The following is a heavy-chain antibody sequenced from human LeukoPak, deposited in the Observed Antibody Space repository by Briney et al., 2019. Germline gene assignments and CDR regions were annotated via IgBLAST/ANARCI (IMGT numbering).Heavy chain of an antibody. J-gene: IGHJ6*02. V-gene: IGHV3-21*01. Sequence: PGGSLRLSCAASGFRFSDYAMDWVRQAPGKGLEWVSAIDSSCAYIYYADSVKGRFTISRDNAKSSVSLQLNSLRDDDTAVYYCARIFRYQLVDYYALDVWGQGTTVTVSS. CDR2: IDSSCAYI. D-gene: IGHD2-2*01. CDR3: ARIFRYQLVDYYALDV. CDR1: GFRFSDYA.